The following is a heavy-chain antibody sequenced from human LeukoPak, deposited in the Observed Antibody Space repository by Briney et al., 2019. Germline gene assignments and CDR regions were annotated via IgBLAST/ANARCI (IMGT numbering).Heavy chain of an antibody. CDR1: GGSISSYY. CDR3: ARARYSTSSPIDY. Sequence: SETLSLTCTVSGGSISSYYWSWIRQPPGKGLEWIGYIYYTGSTYYNPSLKSRVTMSVDTSKNQFSLKLSSVTAADTAVYYCARARYSTSSPIDYWGQGTLVTVSS. CDR2: IYYTGST. J-gene: IGHJ4*02. V-gene: IGHV4-59*01. D-gene: IGHD6-6*01.